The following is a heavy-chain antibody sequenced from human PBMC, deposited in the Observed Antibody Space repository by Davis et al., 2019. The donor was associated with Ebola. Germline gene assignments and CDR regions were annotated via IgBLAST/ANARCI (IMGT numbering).Heavy chain of an antibody. J-gene: IGHJ5*02. CDR2: INAYNGVT. V-gene: IGHV1-18*01. CDR3: ARFDLAARPGWFDP. D-gene: IGHD6-6*01. CDR1: GYTFTNYG. Sequence: ASVKVSCRASGYTFTNYGISWVRQAPGQGLEWMGRINAYNGVTSYAQKVKGRVTMTTETATNTAYMELRSLRPDDTAVYYCARFDLAARPGWFDPWGQGSRVTVSS.